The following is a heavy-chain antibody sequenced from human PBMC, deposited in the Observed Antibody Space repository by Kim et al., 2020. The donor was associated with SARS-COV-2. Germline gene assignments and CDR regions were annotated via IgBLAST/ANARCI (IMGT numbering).Heavy chain of an antibody. CDR1: GFTFSSYA. D-gene: IGHD6-6*01. CDR3: VKDSEYTSSLDRRYFDL. J-gene: IGHJ2*01. CDR2: IRSHGAGT. Sequence: GGSLRLSCSASGFTFSSYAMHWVRQAPGKGLEYVSAIRSHGAGTYYADSVRGRFTISRDNSKNTVYLQMSGLRPEDTAVYYCVKDSEYTSSLDRRYFDLWGPGTLVTVSS. V-gene: IGHV3-64D*09.